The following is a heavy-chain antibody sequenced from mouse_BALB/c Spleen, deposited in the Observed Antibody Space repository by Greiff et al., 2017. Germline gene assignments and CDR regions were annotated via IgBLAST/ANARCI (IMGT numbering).Heavy chain of an antibody. CDR1: GYSITSDYA. Sequence: EVQLVESGPGLVKPSQSLSLTCTVTGYSITSDYAWNWIRQFPGNKLEWMGYISYSGSTSYNPSLKSRISITRDTSKNQFFLQLNSVTTEDTATYYCAKSVYRYDAGYFDYWGQGTTLTVSS. CDR3: AKSVYRYDAGYFDY. D-gene: IGHD2-14*01. CDR2: ISYSGST. J-gene: IGHJ2*01. V-gene: IGHV3-2*02.